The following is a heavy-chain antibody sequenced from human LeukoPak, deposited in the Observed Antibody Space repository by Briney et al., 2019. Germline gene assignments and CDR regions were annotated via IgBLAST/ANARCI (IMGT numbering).Heavy chain of an antibody. CDR2: IIPILGTA. D-gene: IGHD3-9*01. CDR1: GGTFSSYA. J-gene: IGHJ6*03. CDR3: ARTYDILTGYTPDTYYYYYYMDV. Sequence: GASVKVSCKASGGTFSSYAISWVRQAPGQGLEWMGGIIPILGTANYAQKFQGRVTITADESTSTAYMELSSLRSEDTAVYYCARTYDILTGYTPDTYYYYYYMDVWGKGTTVTVSS. V-gene: IGHV1-69*13.